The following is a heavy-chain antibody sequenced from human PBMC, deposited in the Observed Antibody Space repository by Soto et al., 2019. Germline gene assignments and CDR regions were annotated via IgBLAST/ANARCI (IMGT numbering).Heavy chain of an antibody. V-gene: IGHV1-58*01. Sequence: SVKVSCKASGFTFTSSAVQWVRQARGQRLEWIGWIVVGSGNTNYAQKFQERVTITRDMSTSTAYMELSSLRSEDTAVYYCAADPMVRGALDAFDIWGQGTMVTVSS. CDR3: AADPMVRGALDAFDI. D-gene: IGHD3-10*01. CDR2: IVVGSGNT. CDR1: GFTFTSSA. J-gene: IGHJ3*02.